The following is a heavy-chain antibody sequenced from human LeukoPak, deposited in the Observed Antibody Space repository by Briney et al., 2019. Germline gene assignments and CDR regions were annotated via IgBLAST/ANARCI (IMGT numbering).Heavy chain of an antibody. CDR1: GYTFTGYY. J-gene: IGHJ4*02. D-gene: IGHD2-2*01. CDR3: ARDLEGYCSSTSCNLPPSCYFDY. CDR2: INPNSGGT. Sequence: ASVKVSCKASGYTFTGYYMHWVRQAPGQGLEWMGWINPNSGGTNYAQKFQGRVTMTRDTSISTAYMELSRLRSDDTAVYYCARDLEGYCSSTSCNLPPSCYFDYWGQGTLVTVSS. V-gene: IGHV1-2*02.